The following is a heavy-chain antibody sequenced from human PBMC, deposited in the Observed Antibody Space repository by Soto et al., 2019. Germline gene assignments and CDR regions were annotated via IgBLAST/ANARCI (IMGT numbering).Heavy chain of an antibody. CDR2: INPNSGGT. CDR1: GYTFTGYY. CDR3: ARDSVAGRSAFDI. D-gene: IGHD6-19*01. J-gene: IGHJ3*02. V-gene: IGHV1-2*04. Sequence: ASLKVSCKASGYTFTGYYMHWVRQAPGQGLEWMGWINPNSGGTNYAQKFQGWVTMTRDTSISTAYMELSRLRSDDTAVYYCARDSVAGRSAFDIWGQGTMVTVSS.